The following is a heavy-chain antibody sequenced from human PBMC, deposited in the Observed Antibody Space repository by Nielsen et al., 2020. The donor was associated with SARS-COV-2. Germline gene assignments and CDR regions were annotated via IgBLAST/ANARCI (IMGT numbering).Heavy chain of an antibody. J-gene: IGHJ3*02. CDR3: ARAPITMIVVVNAFDI. D-gene: IGHD3-22*01. Sequence: SETLSLTCTVSGGSIVTSDYYWGWIRQHPGKGLEWIGYIYYSGSTYYNPSLKSRVTISVDTSKNQFSLKLSSVTAADTAVYYCARAPITMIVVVNAFDIWGQGTMVTVSS. V-gene: IGHV4-31*03. CDR2: IYYSGST. CDR1: GGSIVTSDYY.